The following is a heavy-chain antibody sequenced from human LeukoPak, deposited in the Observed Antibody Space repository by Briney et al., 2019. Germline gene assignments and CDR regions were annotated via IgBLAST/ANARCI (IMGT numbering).Heavy chain of an antibody. CDR3: AKHLADKAAAGTGERVDP. CDR2: ITSGSSYI. J-gene: IGHJ5*02. V-gene: IGHV3-21*04. CDR1: EFTFSSYT. D-gene: IGHD6-13*01. Sequence: GGSLRLSCTASEFTFSSYTMNWVRQAPGKGLEWVSSITSGSSYIYYADSVTGRFTISRDNAENSLFLQMNSLRAEDTAVYYCAKHLADKAAAGTGERVDPWGQGTLVTVSS.